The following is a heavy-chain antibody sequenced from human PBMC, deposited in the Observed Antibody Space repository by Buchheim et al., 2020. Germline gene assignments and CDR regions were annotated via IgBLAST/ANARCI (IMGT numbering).Heavy chain of an antibody. V-gene: IGHV4-4*02. CDR1: SGSIGSGNW. Sequence: QVQLQESGPGLVKPSGTLSLTCAVSSGSIGSGNWWSWVRQPPGKGLEWIGYIYYSGSTYYNPSLKSRVTISVDTSKNQFSLKLSSVTAADTAVYYCAREMATRGVDYWGQGTL. J-gene: IGHJ4*02. CDR2: IYYSGST. CDR3: AREMATRGVDY. D-gene: IGHD5-24*01.